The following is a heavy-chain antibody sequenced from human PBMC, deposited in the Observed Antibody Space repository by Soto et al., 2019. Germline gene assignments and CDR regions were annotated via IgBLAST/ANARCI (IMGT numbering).Heavy chain of an antibody. J-gene: IGHJ6*02. V-gene: IGHV4-34*01. CDR3: ARGGFLLLWFGESHYYYGMDV. CDR2: INHSGST. D-gene: IGHD3-10*01. Sequence: LSLTCAVYGGSFTGYYWSWIRQPPGKGLEWIGEINHSGSTNYNPSLKSRVTISVDTSKNQFSLKLSSVTAADTAVYYCARGGFLLLWFGESHYYYGMDVWGQGTTVTVSS. CDR1: GGSFTGYY.